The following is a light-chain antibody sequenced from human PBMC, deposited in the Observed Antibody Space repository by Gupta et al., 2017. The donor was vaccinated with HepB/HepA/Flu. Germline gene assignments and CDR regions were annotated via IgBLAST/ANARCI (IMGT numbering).Light chain of an antibody. V-gene: IGKV1-27*01. CDR2: AAS. J-gene: IGKJ2*01. Sequence: DIQMTQSPYPLSASVGDRLTITCRASQGINYYLAWYQQKPGKVPKLLIYAASTLQSGVPSRFSGSGSGTDFTLTISSLQPEDVATYYCQKYNSVPHTFGQGTKLDIK. CDR1: QGINYY. CDR3: QKYNSVPHT.